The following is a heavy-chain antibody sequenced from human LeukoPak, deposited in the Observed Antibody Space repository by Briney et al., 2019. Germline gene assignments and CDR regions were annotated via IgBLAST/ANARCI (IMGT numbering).Heavy chain of an antibody. CDR1: GGSFSGYY. J-gene: IGHJ4*02. V-gene: IGHV4-34*01. CDR2: INHSGST. D-gene: IGHD3-3*02. Sequence: SETLSLTCAVYGGSFSGYYWSWIRQPPGKGLEWIGEINHSGSTNYNPSLKGRVTISVDTSKNQFSLKLSSVTAADTAVYYCGRGHFWSGIDYWAREPWSPSPQ. CDR3: GRGHFWSGIDY.